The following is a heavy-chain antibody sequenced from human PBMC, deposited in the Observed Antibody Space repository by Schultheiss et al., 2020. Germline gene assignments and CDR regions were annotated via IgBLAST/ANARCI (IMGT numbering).Heavy chain of an antibody. V-gene: IGHV3-48*01. CDR1: GFTFSSYA. D-gene: IGHD4-17*01. CDR2: ISSSSSTI. Sequence: GGSLRLSCAASGFTFSSYAMHWVRQAPGKGLEWVSAISSSSSTIYYADSVKGRFTISRDNAKNSLYLQMNSLRAEDTAVYYCARVPYYGEPEDYWGQGTLVTVSS. J-gene: IGHJ4*02. CDR3: ARVPYYGEPEDY.